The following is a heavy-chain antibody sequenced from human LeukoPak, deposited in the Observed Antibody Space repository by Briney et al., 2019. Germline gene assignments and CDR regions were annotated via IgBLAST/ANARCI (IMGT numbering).Heavy chain of an antibody. CDR3: ARVAIPGPKGDYGMDV. V-gene: IGHV4-31*03. J-gene: IGHJ6*02. Sequence: SETLSLTCTVSGGSISSGGYYWSWNRQHPGKGLEWIGYIYYSGSTYYNPSLKSRVTISVDTSKNQFSLKLSSVTAADTAVYYCARVAIPGPKGDYGMDVWGQGTTVTVSS. D-gene: IGHD2-2*02. CDR2: IYYSGST. CDR1: GGSISSGGYY.